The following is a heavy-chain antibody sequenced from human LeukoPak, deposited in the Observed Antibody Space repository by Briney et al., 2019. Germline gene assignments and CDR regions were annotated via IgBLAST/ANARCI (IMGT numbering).Heavy chain of an antibody. D-gene: IGHD3/OR15-3a*01. V-gene: IGHV3-15*07. Sequence: GGSLRLSCAASGFTFSNAWMNWVRQAPGKGLEWVSRIKSKTDGGTTDYAAPVKGRFTISRDDSKNTLYLQMNSLKTEDTAVYYCTTDFWAAYWGQGTLVTVSS. J-gene: IGHJ4*02. CDR2: IKSKTDGGTT. CDR3: TTDFWAAY. CDR1: GFTFSNAW.